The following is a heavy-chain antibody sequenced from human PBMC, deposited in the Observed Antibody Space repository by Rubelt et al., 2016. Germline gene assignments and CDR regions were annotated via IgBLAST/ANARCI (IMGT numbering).Heavy chain of an antibody. D-gene: IGHD3-3*01. CDR1: GGSISSYY. V-gene: IGHV4-59*12. Sequence: QVQLQESGPGLVKPSETLSLTCTVSGGSISSYYWSWIRQPPGKGLEWIGSIYHSGSTHYNPSLTSLVTISVDTSKNQFSLKLSSVTAADTAVYYCARDGVTIFGVVDYWGQGTLVTVSS. CDR3: ARDGVTIFGVVDY. J-gene: IGHJ4*02. CDR2: IYHSGST.